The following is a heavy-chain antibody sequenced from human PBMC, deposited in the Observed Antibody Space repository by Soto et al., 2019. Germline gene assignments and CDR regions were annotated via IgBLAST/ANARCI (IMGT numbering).Heavy chain of an antibody. Sequence: EVQLVESGGGLVKPGGSLRLSCAASGFTFSSYSMNWVRQAPGKGLEWVSSISSSSNYIYYADSMKGRFTISRDNAKNSLYLQMNSLRAEDTGVYYCARDLVVATIWGQGTLVTVSS. D-gene: IGHD2-15*01. V-gene: IGHV3-21*01. J-gene: IGHJ4*02. CDR2: ISSSSNYI. CDR1: GFTFSSYS. CDR3: ARDLVVATI.